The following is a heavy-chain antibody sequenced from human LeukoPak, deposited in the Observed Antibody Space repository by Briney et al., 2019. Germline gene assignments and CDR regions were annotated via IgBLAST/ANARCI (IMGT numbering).Heavy chain of an antibody. J-gene: IGHJ4*02. Sequence: PGASVKVSCKASGYTFTSYDINWVRQATGQGLEWMGWMNPNSGNTGYAQKFQGRVTMTRNTSISTAYMELSSLRSEDTAVYYCARGPPWLVQGGGYYFDYWGQGTPVTVSS. D-gene: IGHD6-19*01. V-gene: IGHV1-8*01. CDR2: MNPNSGNT. CDR1: GYTFTSYD. CDR3: ARGPPWLVQGGGYYFDY.